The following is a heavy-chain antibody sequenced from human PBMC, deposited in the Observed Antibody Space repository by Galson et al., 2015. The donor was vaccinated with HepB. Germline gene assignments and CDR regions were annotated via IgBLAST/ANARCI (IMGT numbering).Heavy chain of an antibody. Sequence: SVKVSCKASGYTFTGYYMHWVRQAPGQGLEWMGWINTNSGGPNYAQKFQGRVTMTRDTSISTAYMELSRLRSEDTAVYYCARARAARTGVGYWGQGTLVTVSS. V-gene: IGHV1-2*02. CDR3: ARARAARTGVGY. CDR1: GYTFTGYY. J-gene: IGHJ4*02. D-gene: IGHD6-6*01. CDR2: INTNSGGP.